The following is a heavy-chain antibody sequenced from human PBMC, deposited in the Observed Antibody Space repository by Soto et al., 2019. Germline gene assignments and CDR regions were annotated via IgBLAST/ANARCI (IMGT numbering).Heavy chain of an antibody. CDR1: GFTFSNFA. J-gene: IGHJ4*02. V-gene: IGHV3-23*01. CDR2: ISGSGGTT. CDR3: ASQLPGYSSSSSYFDY. D-gene: IGHD6-6*01. Sequence: PWGSLRLSCAASGFTFSNFAMSWVRQAPGKGLEWVSVISGSGGTTYYADSVKGRFTISRDNSKNTLYLQMNSLRAEDTAVYYCASQLPGYSSSSSYFDYWGQGTLVTVSS.